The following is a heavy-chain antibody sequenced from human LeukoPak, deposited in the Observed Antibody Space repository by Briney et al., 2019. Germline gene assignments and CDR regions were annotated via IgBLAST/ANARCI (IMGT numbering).Heavy chain of an antibody. J-gene: IGHJ4*02. D-gene: IGHD6-19*01. V-gene: IGHV1-69*01. Sequence: SVKVSCKASGGTFSSYAISWVRQAPGQGLEWMGGIIPIFGTANYAQKFQGRVTITADESTSTAYMELSSLRSEDTAVYYCARDQIAVAGTGDYWGQGTLVTVSS. CDR1: GGTFSSYA. CDR2: IIPIFGTA. CDR3: ARDQIAVAGTGDY.